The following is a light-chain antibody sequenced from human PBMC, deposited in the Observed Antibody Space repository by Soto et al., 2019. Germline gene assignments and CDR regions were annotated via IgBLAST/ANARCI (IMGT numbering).Light chain of an antibody. Sequence: EIVLTQSPATLSLSPVEIATVSCMASPSVTNYLAWYQQKPGQPPRLLIYGAFNRAAGIPARFSGSGSGTDFTLTISSLEPEDSAVYYCQQRNIWPPVTFGQGTRLEIK. CDR3: QQRNIWPPVT. J-gene: IGKJ5*01. CDR2: GAF. V-gene: IGKV3-11*01. CDR1: PSVTNY.